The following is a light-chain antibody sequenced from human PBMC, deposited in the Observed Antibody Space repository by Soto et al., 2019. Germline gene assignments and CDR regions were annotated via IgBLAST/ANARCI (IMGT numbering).Light chain of an antibody. CDR2: DAS. CDR3: QQYNSYWT. J-gene: IGKJ1*01. V-gene: IGKV1-5*01. Sequence: DLQMTQSPSTPSASVGDRVTLTCRASQSISSWLAWYQQKPGKAPKLLIYDASSLESGVPSRFSGSGSGTEFTLTTSSLQPDDFATYYCQQYNSYWTFGQGTKVDIK. CDR1: QSISSW.